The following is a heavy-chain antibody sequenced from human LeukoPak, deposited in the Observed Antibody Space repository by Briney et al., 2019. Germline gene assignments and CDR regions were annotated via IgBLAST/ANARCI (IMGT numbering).Heavy chain of an antibody. CDR2: IYYSGST. Sequence: SETLSLTCTVSGGSISSYYWSWIRQPPGKGLEWIGYIYYSGSTYYNPSLKSRVTISVDTSKNQFSLKLSSVTAADTAVYYCARREYYDILTGYYEEGSFDYWGQGTLVTVSS. CDR1: GGSISSYY. J-gene: IGHJ4*02. D-gene: IGHD3-9*01. CDR3: ARREYYDILTGYYEEGSFDY. V-gene: IGHV4-59*12.